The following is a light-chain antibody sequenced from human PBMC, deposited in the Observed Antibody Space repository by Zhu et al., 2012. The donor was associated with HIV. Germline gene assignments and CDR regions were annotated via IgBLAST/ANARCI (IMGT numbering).Light chain of an antibody. Sequence: EVVLTQFPDTLSLSPGERATLSCRASQNIDSSYLAWYQQKPGQAPRVLIYSASSRATGIPERFSGSGSGTDFTLSISRVEPEDFAVYYCQQYGSSPPYIFGQGTKLEIK. CDR2: SAS. CDR1: QNIDSSY. J-gene: IGKJ2*01. CDR3: QQYGSSPPYI. V-gene: IGKV3-20*01.